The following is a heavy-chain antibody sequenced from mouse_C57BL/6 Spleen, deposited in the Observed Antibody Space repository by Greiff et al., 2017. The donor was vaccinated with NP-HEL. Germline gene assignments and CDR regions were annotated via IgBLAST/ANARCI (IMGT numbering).Heavy chain of an antibody. CDR1: GYTFTSYW. Sequence: QVQLQQPGAELVKPGASVKLSCKASGYTFTSYWMHWVKQRPGQGLEWIGMIHPNSGSTNYNEKFKSKATLTVDKSSSTAYMQLSSLTSEDSAVYYCARHPIYDGYGFAYWGQGTLVTVSA. J-gene: IGHJ3*01. V-gene: IGHV1-64*01. D-gene: IGHD2-3*01. CDR2: IHPNSGST. CDR3: ARHPIYDGYGFAY.